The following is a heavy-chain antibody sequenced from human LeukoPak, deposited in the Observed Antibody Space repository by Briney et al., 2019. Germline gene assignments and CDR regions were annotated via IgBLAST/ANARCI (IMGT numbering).Heavy chain of an antibody. V-gene: IGHV3-23*03. J-gene: IGHJ4*02. CDR3: AKDATSRGRPYYFGY. D-gene: IGHD5-24*01. CDR2: IYSDGST. Sequence: GGSLRLSCAASGITFSNYAMSWVRQAPGEGLEWLSVIYSDGSTYYADSVKGRFTILRDNSKNTLYLQMNSLRAEDTAVYYCAKDATSRGRPYYFGYWGQGTLVTVSS. CDR1: GITFSNYA.